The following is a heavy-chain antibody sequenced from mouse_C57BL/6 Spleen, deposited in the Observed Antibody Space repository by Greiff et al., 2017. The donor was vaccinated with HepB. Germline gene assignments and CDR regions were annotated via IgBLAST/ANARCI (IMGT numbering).Heavy chain of an antibody. D-gene: IGHD4-1*01. V-gene: IGHV5-12*01. CDR1: GFTFSDYY. CDR3: ARIWDWNFDV. Sequence: EVHLVESGGGLVQPGGSLKLSCAASGFTFSDYYMYWVRQTPEKRLEWVAYISNGGGSTYYPDTVKGRFTISRDNAKNTLYLQMSRLKSEDTAMYYCARIWDWNFDVWAQGPRSPSPQ. CDR2: ISNGGGST. J-gene: IGHJ1*03.